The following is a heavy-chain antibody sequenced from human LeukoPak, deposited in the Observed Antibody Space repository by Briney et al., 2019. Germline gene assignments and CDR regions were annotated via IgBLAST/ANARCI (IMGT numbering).Heavy chain of an antibody. D-gene: IGHD5-12*01. V-gene: IGHV3-7*01. CDR3: ARVNRYSGYDFDQ. CDR2: INQGGSEK. Sequence: GVSLRLSCAASGFPFSSYYMSWVRQAPGKGLEWVANINQGGSEKYYVESVKDRFTISRDNAKNSLYLQMSSLRAEDTAVYYCARVNRYSGYDFDQWGQGTLVTVSS. J-gene: IGHJ5*02. CDR1: GFPFSSYY.